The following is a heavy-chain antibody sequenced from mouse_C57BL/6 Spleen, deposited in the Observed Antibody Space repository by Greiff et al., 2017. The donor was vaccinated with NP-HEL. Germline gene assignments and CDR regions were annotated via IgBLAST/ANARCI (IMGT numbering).Heavy chain of an antibody. Sequence: QVQLQQSGPELVKPGASVKISCKASGYAFSSSWMNWVKQRPGKGLEWIGRIYPGDGDTNYNGKFKGKATLTADKSSSTAYMQLSSLTSEDSAVYFCARSHGNYEYAMDYWGQGTSVTVSS. D-gene: IGHD2-1*01. CDR2: IYPGDGDT. CDR3: ARSHGNYEYAMDY. CDR1: GYAFSSSW. J-gene: IGHJ4*01. V-gene: IGHV1-82*01.